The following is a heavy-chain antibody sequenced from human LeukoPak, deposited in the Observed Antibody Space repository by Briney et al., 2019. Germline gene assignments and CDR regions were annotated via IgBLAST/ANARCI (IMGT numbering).Heavy chain of an antibody. CDR3: TRQPYCGGDCYDAFDI. Sequence: GGSLRLSCAASGFTFSGSAMHWVRQASGKGLEWVGRIRSKANSYATAYAASVKGRFTISRDDSKNTAYPQMNSLKTEDTAVYYCTRQPYCGGDCYDAFDIWGQGTMVTVSS. V-gene: IGHV3-73*01. D-gene: IGHD2-21*02. CDR1: GFTFSGSA. J-gene: IGHJ3*02. CDR2: IRSKANSYAT.